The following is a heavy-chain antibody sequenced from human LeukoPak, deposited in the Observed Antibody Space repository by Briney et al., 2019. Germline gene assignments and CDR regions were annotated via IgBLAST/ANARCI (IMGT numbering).Heavy chain of an antibody. Sequence: ASVKVSCKASGYTFTGYYMHWVRQAPGQGLEWMGWINPNSGGTNYAQKVQGRVTMTRDTSISTAHMELSRLRSDDTAVYYCAREGQYSGSYLDLDYWGQGTLVTVSS. J-gene: IGHJ4*02. V-gene: IGHV1-2*02. CDR2: INPNSGGT. D-gene: IGHD1-26*01. CDR3: AREGQYSGSYLDLDY. CDR1: GYTFTGYY.